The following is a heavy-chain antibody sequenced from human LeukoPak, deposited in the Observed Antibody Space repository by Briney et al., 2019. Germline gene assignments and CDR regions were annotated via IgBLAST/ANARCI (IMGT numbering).Heavy chain of an antibody. CDR2: IYHSGST. D-gene: IGHD2-2*01. Sequence: PSQTLSLTCTVSGGSISSGDYYWSWIRQPPGKGLEWNVSIYHSGSTYYNPSLKSRVTISVDTSKNQFTLKLSSVTAADTAVYYCARLGTYCSSTSCPNWFDPWGQGTLVTVSS. CDR3: ARLGTYCSSTSCPNWFDP. V-gene: IGHV4-39*06. CDR1: GGSISSGDYY. J-gene: IGHJ5*02.